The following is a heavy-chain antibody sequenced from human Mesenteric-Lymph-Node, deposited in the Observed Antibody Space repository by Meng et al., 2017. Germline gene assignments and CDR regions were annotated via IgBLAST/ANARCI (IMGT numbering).Heavy chain of an antibody. J-gene: IGHJ3*02. CDR1: NYSFTSYG. CDR3: ARADYDYVWGSYRTSDAFDI. Sequence: ASVKVSCKASNYSFTSYGISWVRQAPGQGPEWMGWICGYNGNTNYAQNFRGRVTMTTDTSTNTAYMELRRLRFDDTAVYYCARADYDYVWGSYRTSDAFDIWGQGTMVTVSS. V-gene: IGHV1-18*01. CDR2: ICGYNGNT. D-gene: IGHD3-16*02.